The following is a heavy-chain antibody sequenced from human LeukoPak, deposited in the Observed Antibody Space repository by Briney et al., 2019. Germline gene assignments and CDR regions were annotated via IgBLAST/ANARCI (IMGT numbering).Heavy chain of an antibody. Sequence: GGSLRLSCAASGFTVRSNYMSWVRQAPGKGLERVSVISSGGSTYCADSVKGRFTISRDSSKNTLYLQMKSLRAEDTALYCCSRDRMGTKSFDYWGQGTLVTVSS. D-gene: IGHD5-24*01. CDR1: GFTVRSNY. CDR2: ISSGGST. J-gene: IGHJ4*02. V-gene: IGHV3-66*01. CDR3: SRDRMGTKSFDY.